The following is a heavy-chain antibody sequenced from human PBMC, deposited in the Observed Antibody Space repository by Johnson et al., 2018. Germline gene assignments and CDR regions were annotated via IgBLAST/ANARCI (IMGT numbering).Heavy chain of an antibody. CDR1: GFTFSDHY. CDR2: ISSSSSTI. Sequence: QVQLQESGGGLVQPGGSLRLSCAASGFTFSDHYMSWIRQAPGKGLEWVSYISSSSSTIYYADSVKGRFTISRDNAKNSLYLQMNSLRAEDTALYYCAKDKTAYYYGSGSPDAFDIWGQGTMVTVSS. CDR3: AKDKTAYYYGSGSPDAFDI. V-gene: IGHV3-11*01. D-gene: IGHD3-10*01. J-gene: IGHJ3*02.